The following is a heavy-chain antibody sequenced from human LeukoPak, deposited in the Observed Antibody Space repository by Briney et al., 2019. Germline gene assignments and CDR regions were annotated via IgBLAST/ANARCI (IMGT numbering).Heavy chain of an antibody. Sequence: GGSLRLSCATSGFTFSSYAMSWVRQAPGKGLEWVSGIGASGGSTYYADSVKGRFTISRDNSKNTLYLQMNSLRAEDTAVYYCARETAGYFDLWGRGTLVTVSS. CDR2: IGASGGST. V-gene: IGHV3-23*01. D-gene: IGHD6-19*01. CDR1: GFTFSSYA. CDR3: ARETAGYFDL. J-gene: IGHJ2*01.